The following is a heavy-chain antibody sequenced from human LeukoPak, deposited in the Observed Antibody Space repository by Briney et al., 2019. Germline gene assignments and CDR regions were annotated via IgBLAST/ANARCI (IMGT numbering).Heavy chain of an antibody. J-gene: IGHJ4*02. CDR2: ISSDNTYT. CDR3: VRGGPYGDYDAY. D-gene: IGHD4-17*01. V-gene: IGHV3-11*06. CDR1: GFTSSDYY. Sequence: GGSLRLFCSASGFTSSDYYMSWVRQAPGKEMECVSYISSDNTYTNYADSVRGRFTISRDNAKNSLCLQMNSLRAEDTAVYYCVRGGPYGDYDAYWGQGTLVTVSS.